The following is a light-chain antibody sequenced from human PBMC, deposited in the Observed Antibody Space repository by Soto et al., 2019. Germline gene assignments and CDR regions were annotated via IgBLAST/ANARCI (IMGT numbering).Light chain of an antibody. J-gene: IGLJ2*01. CDR3: CSYAGSTTFVV. V-gene: IGLV2-23*02. Sequence: QSALTQPASVSGSPGQSITISCTGTSSDVGSYNLVSWYQQHPGKAPKLMIYEVSKRPSGFSSRFSGSKSGNTASLTISGLQAEDEADYYCCSYAGSTTFVVFGGGTKLTV. CDR1: SSDVGSYNL. CDR2: EVS.